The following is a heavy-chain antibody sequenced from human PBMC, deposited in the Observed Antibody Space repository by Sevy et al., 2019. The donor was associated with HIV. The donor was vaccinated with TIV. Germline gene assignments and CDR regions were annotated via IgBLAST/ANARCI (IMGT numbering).Heavy chain of an antibody. V-gene: IGHV3-33*01. CDR3: ARKGLDGYNFPIDY. CDR1: GFTFSSYG. CDR2: IWFDGSNK. D-gene: IGHD5-12*01. J-gene: IGHJ4*02. Sequence: GGSLRLSCAASGFTFSSYGMHWVRQAPGMGLEWVAVIWFDGSNKYYTDSVRGRFTISRDNSKNTLYLQMDSLRAEDTAVYYCARKGLDGYNFPIDYWGQRTLVTVSS.